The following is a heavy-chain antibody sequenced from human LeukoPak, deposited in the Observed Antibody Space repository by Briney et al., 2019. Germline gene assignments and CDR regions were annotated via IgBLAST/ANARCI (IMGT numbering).Heavy chain of an antibody. Sequence: GGSLRLSCVASGFTFSSYAMHWVRQAPAKGLEWVAVISYDGSNKYYADSVKGRFTISRDNSKNTLYLQMNSLRAEDTAVYYCARPYTAMVLIDAFDIWGQGTMVTVSS. CDR2: ISYDGSNK. CDR1: GFTFSSYA. J-gene: IGHJ3*02. D-gene: IGHD5-18*01. V-gene: IGHV3-30-3*01. CDR3: ARPYTAMVLIDAFDI.